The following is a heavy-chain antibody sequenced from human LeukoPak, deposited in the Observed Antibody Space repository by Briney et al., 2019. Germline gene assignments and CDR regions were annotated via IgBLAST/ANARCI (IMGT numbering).Heavy chain of an antibody. CDR2: IGSGT. CDR1: GFTFSSYA. J-gene: IGHJ4*02. CDR3: AKVLAYYFDY. V-gene: IGHV3-23*01. Sequence: GGSLRLSCGASGFTFSSYAMSWVRQAPGKGLEWVSAIGSGTYYAYSVKGRFTISRDNSKNTLYLQMNSLRAEDTAVYYCAKVLAYYFDYWGQGTLVTVSS.